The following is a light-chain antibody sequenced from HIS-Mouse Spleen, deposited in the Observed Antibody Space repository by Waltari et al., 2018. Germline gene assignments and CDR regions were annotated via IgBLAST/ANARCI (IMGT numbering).Light chain of an antibody. CDR1: NIGSKS. CDR2: DDG. J-gene: IGLJ1*01. Sequence: SYVLTQPPSVSVAPGQTARITCGGNNIGSKSVHWYQQKPGQAPVLVVYDDGDRPSGIPERFSGSNSGNTATLTISRVEAGDEADYYCQVWDSSSDHSVFGTGTKVTVL. V-gene: IGLV3-21*02. CDR3: QVWDSSSDHSV.